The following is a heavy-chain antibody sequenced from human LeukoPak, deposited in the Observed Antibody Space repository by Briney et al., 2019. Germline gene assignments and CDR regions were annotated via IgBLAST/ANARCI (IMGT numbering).Heavy chain of an antibody. Sequence: GGPLGLSCAASGFTFSNAWMSWVRQAPGKGLEWVGRVKSKTDGGTTDYAAPVKGRFTISRDDSKNTLYLQMNSLKTEDTAVYYCTTDLGGHSYGSDYWGQGTLVTVSS. CDR3: TTDLGGHSYGSDY. D-gene: IGHD5-18*01. CDR2: VKSKTDGGTT. CDR1: GFTFSNAW. J-gene: IGHJ4*02. V-gene: IGHV3-15*01.